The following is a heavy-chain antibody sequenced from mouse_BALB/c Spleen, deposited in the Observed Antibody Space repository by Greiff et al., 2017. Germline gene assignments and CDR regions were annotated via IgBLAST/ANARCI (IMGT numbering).Heavy chain of an antibody. V-gene: IGHV5-12-2*01. CDR3: ARQDSMNEFAY. J-gene: IGHJ3*01. Sequence: EVQLVESGGGLVQPGGSLKLSCAASGFTFSSYTMSWVRQTPEKRLEWVAYISNGGGSTYYPDTVKGRFTISRDNAKNTLYLQMSSLKSEDTAMYYCARQDSMNEFAYWGQGTLVTVSA. D-gene: IGHD2-3*01. CDR2: ISNGGGST. CDR1: GFTFSSYT.